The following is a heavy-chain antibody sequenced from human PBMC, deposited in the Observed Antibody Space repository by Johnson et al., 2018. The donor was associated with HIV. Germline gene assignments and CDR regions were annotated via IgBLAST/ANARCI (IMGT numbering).Heavy chain of an antibody. D-gene: IGHD6-6*01. Sequence: VQLMESGGGVVRPGWSLRLSCAASGFTFSSYCMSWVRQAPGKGLEWVGRIKTKTDGGTTDYPAPVKGRFTNSNDNSRNTLFLKMGSLGAEDTAVYYCAREGWQLVPLRGAFDIWGQGTMVTVSS. V-gene: IGHV3-15*01. CDR3: AREGWQLVPLRGAFDI. CDR2: IKTKTDGGTT. CDR1: GFTFSSYC. J-gene: IGHJ3*02.